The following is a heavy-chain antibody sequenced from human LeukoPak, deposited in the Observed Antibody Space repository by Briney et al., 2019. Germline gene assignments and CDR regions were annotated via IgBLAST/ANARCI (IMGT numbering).Heavy chain of an antibody. V-gene: IGHV4-39*07. J-gene: IGHJ3*02. CDR2: IYYSGST. CDR3: ARVLWSRAFDI. Sequence: SETLSLTCTVSGGSISSYYWGWIRQPPGKGLEWIGSIYYSGSTYYNPSLKSRVTISVDTSKNQFSLKLSSVTAADTAVYYCARVLWSRAFDIWGQGTMVTVSS. CDR1: GGSISSYY. D-gene: IGHD3-10*01.